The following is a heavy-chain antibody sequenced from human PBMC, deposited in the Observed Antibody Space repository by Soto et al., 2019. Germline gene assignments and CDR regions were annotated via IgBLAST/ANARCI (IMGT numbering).Heavy chain of an antibody. CDR3: ARQNRGIPAAGNFDF. J-gene: IGHJ4*02. CDR2: IYYTGST. Sequence: QLQLQESGPGLVKPSETLSLTCTVSGGSISSSSYYWGWIRQPPGKGLEWIGSIYYTGSTYYNPSLKSRVTISVDTSKNQFSLKLSSVTAGDTAVYYCARQNRGIPAAGNFDFWGQGTLVTVSS. CDR1: GGSISSSSYY. D-gene: IGHD6-13*01. V-gene: IGHV4-39*01.